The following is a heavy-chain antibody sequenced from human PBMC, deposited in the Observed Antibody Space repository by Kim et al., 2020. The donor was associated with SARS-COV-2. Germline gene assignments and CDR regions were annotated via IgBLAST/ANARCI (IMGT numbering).Heavy chain of an antibody. V-gene: IGHV1-18*04. D-gene: IGHD6-19*01. Sequence: ASVKVSCKASGYTFTSYGISWVRQDPGQGLEWMGWISAYNGNTNYAQKLQGRVTMTTDTSTSTAYMELRSLRSDDTAVYYCARDRSSGWLGGTYYYGMDVWGQGTTVTVSS. CDR1: GYTFTSYG. CDR3: ARDRSSGWLGGTYYYGMDV. CDR2: ISAYNGNT. J-gene: IGHJ6*02.